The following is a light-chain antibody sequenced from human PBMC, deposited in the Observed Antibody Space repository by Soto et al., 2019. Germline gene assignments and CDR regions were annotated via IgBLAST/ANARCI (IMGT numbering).Light chain of an antibody. CDR3: QQRSNWLT. J-gene: IGKJ4*01. Sequence: EIVLTQSPATLSLSPGERATLSCRASQSLSSYLAWYQQKPGQAPRLLIYDASNRATGIPARFSGSGSGTAFTRTISSLEPEDFAVYDCQQRSNWLTFGGGTKVEIK. V-gene: IGKV3-11*01. CDR2: DAS. CDR1: QSLSSY.